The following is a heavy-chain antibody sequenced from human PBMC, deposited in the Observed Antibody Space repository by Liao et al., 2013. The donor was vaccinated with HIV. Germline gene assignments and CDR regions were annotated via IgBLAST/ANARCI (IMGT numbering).Heavy chain of an antibody. V-gene: IGHV4-4*07. D-gene: IGHD1-1*01. CDR1: GGSISSYY. CDR2: ISGSGST. Sequence: QVQLQESGPGLVKPSETLSLTCTVPGGSISSYYWSWFRQPAGKGLEWIGRISGSGSTNYNPSLKSRVTMSVDTSKNQFSLKLSSVTAADTAVYFCARKNDNSWYYDYWGQGTLVTVSS. J-gene: IGHJ4*02. CDR3: ARKNDNSWYYDY.